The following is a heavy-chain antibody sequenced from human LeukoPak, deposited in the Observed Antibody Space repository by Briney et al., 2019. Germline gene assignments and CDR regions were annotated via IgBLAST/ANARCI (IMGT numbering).Heavy chain of an antibody. V-gene: IGHV4-59*08. J-gene: IGHJ4*02. CDR1: GGSISSYY. CDR3: ARGGYGVHGGDFDY. Sequence: PSETLSLTCTVSGGSISSYYWSWIRQPPGEGLEWIGYIYYSGSTNYNPSLKSRVTISVDTSKNQFSLRLSSVTAADTAVYYCARGGYGVHGGDFDYWGQGTLVTVSS. CDR2: IYYSGST. D-gene: IGHD4-17*01.